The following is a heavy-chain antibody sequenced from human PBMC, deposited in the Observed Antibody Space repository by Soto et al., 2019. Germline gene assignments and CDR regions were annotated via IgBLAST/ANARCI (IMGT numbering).Heavy chain of an antibody. J-gene: IGHJ4*02. CDR2: ISCCGGST. CDR3: AKADGEQWLLPHLDK. D-gene: IGHD6-19*01. V-gene: IGHV3-23*01. Sequence: EVQLLESGGGVVQPGGSLRLSCVASGFNFKKFAMSWVRQAPGEGLEWVSGISCCGGSTSYADSVKGRFSIARDDSTNTLSLQMNNLRVEETAQYYCAKADGEQWLLPHLDKWGPGTLVTVS. CDR1: GFNFKKFA.